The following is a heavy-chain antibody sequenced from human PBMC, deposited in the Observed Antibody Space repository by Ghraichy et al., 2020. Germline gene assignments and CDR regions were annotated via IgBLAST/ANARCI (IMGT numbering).Heavy chain of an antibody. CDR1: AFTFSSYA. CDR2: ILGSGSST. D-gene: IGHD3-22*01. J-gene: IGHJ3*02. Sequence: GGSLRLSCAASAFTFSSYAMTWVRQAPGKGLEWVSTILGSGSSTYYTDSVKGRFTISRDNSKNTLYLQMNSLRAEDTAVYYCAKDRDYYDSSGYYFNAFDIWGQGTLVTVSS. V-gene: IGHV3-23*01. CDR3: AKDRDYYDSSGYYFNAFDI.